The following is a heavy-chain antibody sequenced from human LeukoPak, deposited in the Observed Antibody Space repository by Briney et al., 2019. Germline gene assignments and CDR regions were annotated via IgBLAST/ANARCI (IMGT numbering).Heavy chain of an antibody. V-gene: IGHV3-23*01. D-gene: IGHD5-18*01. Sequence: GGSLRLSCAASGFTFSSYAMSWARQAPGKGLEWVSAISGSGGSTYYADPVKGRFTISRDNSKNTLYLQMNSLRAEDTAVYYCAKDRASWIQLGDAFDIWGQGTMVTVSS. CDR1: GFTFSSYA. CDR2: ISGSGGST. J-gene: IGHJ3*02. CDR3: AKDRASWIQLGDAFDI.